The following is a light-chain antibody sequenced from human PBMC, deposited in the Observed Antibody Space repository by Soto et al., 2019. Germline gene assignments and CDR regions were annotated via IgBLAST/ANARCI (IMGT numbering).Light chain of an antibody. V-gene: IGKV3-15*01. Sequence: EIVMTQSPATLSVSPGDRATLSCRASQSVRSDLAWYQQKPGQAPRLLIYAASTRATGIAARFSGSGSGTEFTLTISSLQSEDFAVYYCQQYNDWLTFGGGTKVDIK. CDR3: QQYNDWLT. J-gene: IGKJ4*01. CDR1: QSVRSD. CDR2: AAS.